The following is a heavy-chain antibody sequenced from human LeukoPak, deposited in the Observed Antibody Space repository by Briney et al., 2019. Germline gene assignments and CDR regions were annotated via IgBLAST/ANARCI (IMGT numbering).Heavy chain of an antibody. D-gene: IGHD3-3*01. V-gene: IGHV3-48*01. Sequence: ETLSLTCTVSGGSISSYYWSWIRQPPGKGLEWVSYISSSSSTIYYADSVKGRFTISRDNAKNSLYLQMNSLRAEDTAVYYCARDGSYDFWSGYLPYYYYGMDVWGQGTTVTVSS. CDR2: ISSSSSTI. J-gene: IGHJ6*02. CDR3: ARDGSYDFWSGYLPYYYYGMDV. CDR1: GGSISSYY.